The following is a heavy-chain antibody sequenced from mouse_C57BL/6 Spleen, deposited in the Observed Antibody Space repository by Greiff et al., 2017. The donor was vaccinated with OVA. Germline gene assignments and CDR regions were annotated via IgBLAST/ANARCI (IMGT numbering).Heavy chain of an antibody. D-gene: IGHD1-1*01. CDR3: ARRGLTTVVADWYFGV. V-gene: IGHV5-17*01. CDR2: ISSGSSTI. Sequence: EVQRVESGGGLVKPGGSLKLSCAASGFTFSDYGMHWVRQAPEKGLEWVAYISSGSSTIYYADTVKGRFTISRDNAKNTLFLQMTSLRSEDTGMYYCARRGLTTVVADWYFGVWGTGTTVTVSS. CDR1: GFTFSDYG. J-gene: IGHJ1*03.